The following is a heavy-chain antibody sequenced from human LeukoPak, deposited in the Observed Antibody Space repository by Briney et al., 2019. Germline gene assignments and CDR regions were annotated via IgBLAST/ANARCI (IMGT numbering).Heavy chain of an antibody. CDR1: GGSISSSGHF. Sequence: SETLSLTCTVSGGSISSSGHFCGWIRRPPGKGLEWIGSSQNSGTTHYNPSLKSRLTISVDTSKNQFSLNLNSVTAADTAVYYCARTGGYSGYDLLRAFDIWGQGTMVTVSS. J-gene: IGHJ3*02. V-gene: IGHV4-39*01. CDR3: ARTGGYSGYDLLRAFDI. D-gene: IGHD5-12*01. CDR2: SQNSGTT.